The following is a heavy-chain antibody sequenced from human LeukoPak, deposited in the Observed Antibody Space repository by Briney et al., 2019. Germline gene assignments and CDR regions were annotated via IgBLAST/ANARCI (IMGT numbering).Heavy chain of an antibody. V-gene: IGHV4-31*03. CDR2: IYYSGST. CDR1: GGSISSGGYY. Sequence: SETLSLTCTVSGGSISSGGYYWSWIRQHPGKGLEWIGYIYYSGSTYYNPSLKSRVTISVDTSKNQFSLKLSSVTAADAAVYYCARDGYYYGSGSPIREAFDIWGQGTMVTASS. CDR3: ARDGYYYGSGSPIREAFDI. J-gene: IGHJ3*02. D-gene: IGHD3-10*01.